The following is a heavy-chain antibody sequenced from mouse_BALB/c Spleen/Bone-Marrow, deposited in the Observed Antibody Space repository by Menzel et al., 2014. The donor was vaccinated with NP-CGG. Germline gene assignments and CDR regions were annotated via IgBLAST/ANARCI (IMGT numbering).Heavy chain of an antibody. CDR1: GFDLSRYW. V-gene: IGHV4-1*02. D-gene: IGHD2-3*01. Sequence: EVKLMESGGGLVQPGGSLKLSCAASGFDLSRYWMSWVRQAPGKGLQWIGEINPESNTINYTPSLKDKFIISRDNAKNTLYLQMSKVRSEDTALYCCARLGYYGWFAYWGQGTLVTVSA. CDR3: ARLGYYGWFAY. J-gene: IGHJ3*01. CDR2: INPESNTI.